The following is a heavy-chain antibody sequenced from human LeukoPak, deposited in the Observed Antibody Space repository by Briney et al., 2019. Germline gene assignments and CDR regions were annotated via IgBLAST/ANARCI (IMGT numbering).Heavy chain of an antibody. CDR3: AGDNSGYDFWSGYYTSYYYYYMDV. CDR2: IIPIFGTA. D-gene: IGHD3-3*01. V-gene: IGHV1-69*06. J-gene: IGHJ6*03. Sequence: ASVKVSCKASGGTFSSYAISWVRQAPGQGLEWMGGIIPIFGTANYAQKFQGRVTITADKSTSTAYMELSSLRSEDTAVYYCAGDNSGYDFWSGYYTSYYYYYMDVWGKGTTVTVSS. CDR1: GGTFSSYA.